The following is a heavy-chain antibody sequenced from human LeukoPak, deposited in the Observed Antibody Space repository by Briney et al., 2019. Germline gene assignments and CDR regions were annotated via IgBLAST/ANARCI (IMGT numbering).Heavy chain of an antibody. Sequence: EASVKDSCKVSRYTLTELSMHWVRQAPGKGLEWMGGFDPEDGETIYAQKFQGRVTMTEDTSTDTAYMELSSLRSEDTAVYYCATGLRYSYYYGMDVWGKGTTVTVSS. CDR3: ATGLRYSYYYGMDV. J-gene: IGHJ6*04. CDR1: RYTLTELS. V-gene: IGHV1-24*01. CDR2: FDPEDGET. D-gene: IGHD4-17*01.